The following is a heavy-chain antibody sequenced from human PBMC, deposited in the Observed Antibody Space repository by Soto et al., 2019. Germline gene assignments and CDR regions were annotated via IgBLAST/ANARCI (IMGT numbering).Heavy chain of an antibody. V-gene: IGHV1-2*04. CDR1: GYTFTGYY. D-gene: IGHD5-18*01. J-gene: IGHJ6*02. Sequence: ASVKVSCKASGYTFTGYYMHWVRQAPGQGLEWMGWINPNSGGTNYAQKFQGWVTMTRDTSISTAYMELSRLRSDDTAVYYCARAKIVQLWFGTDYGMDVWGQGTTVTVSS. CDR3: ARAKIVQLWFGTDYGMDV. CDR2: INPNSGGT.